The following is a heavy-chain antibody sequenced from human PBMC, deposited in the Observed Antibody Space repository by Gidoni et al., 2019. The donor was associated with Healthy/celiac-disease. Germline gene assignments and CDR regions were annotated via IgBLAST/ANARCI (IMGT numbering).Heavy chain of an antibody. Sequence: SGFTFSSYGMHWVRQAPGKGLEWVAVISYDGSNKYYADSVKGRFTISRDNSKNTLYLQINSLRAEDTAVYYCSKAPKAPVGATPYYFDYWGQGTLVTVSS. D-gene: IGHD1-26*01. CDR3: SKAPKAPVGATPYYFDY. J-gene: IGHJ4*02. CDR1: GFTFSSYG. CDR2: ISYDGSNK. V-gene: IGHV3-30*18.